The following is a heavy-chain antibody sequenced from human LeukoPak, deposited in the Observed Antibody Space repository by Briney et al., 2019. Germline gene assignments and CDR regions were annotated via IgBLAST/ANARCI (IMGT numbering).Heavy chain of an antibody. CDR1: GLTFRSYA. CDR3: AKVPYSSSQDPFDY. J-gene: IGHJ4*02. V-gene: IGHV3-23*01. D-gene: IGHD6-19*01. Sequence: GGSLRLSCAAAGLTFRSYAMNWVRQAPGMGRQWVSGISGSGGNTFYIDSVKGRFTISRDNSKNTLYLQMNSLRAEDTAVYYCAKVPYSSSQDPFDYWGQGTLVTVSS. CDR2: ISGSGGNT.